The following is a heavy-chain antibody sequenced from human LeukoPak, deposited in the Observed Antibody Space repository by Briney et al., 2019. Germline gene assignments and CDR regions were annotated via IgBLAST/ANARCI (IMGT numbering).Heavy chain of an antibody. CDR2: ISYDGSNK. J-gene: IGHJ4*02. V-gene: IGHV3-30*04. CDR3: ARDGGRYQLLTEYFDY. CDR1: GSTFSSYA. D-gene: IGHD2-2*01. Sequence: GRSLRLSCAASGSTFSSYAMHWVRQAPGKGLEWVAVISYDGSNKYYADSVKGRFTISRDNSKNTLYLQMNSLRAEDTAVYYCARDGGRYQLLTEYFDYWGQGTLVTVSS.